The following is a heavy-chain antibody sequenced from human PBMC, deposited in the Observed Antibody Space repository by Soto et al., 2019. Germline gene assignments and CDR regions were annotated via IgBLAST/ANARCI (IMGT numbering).Heavy chain of an antibody. J-gene: IGHJ5*02. CDR1: AGPRNSLR. Sequence: AAAAGPRNSLRVSGVRKALWKGLDLVANIKPDGSGKYYEDSVKGRFTIFRDNAKNSLYLQMNSLRVEDTAVYYCARVSFPYYHNRTGYGEASDPWGHG. V-gene: IGHV3-7*03. D-gene: IGHD3-9*01. CDR2: IKPDGSGK. CDR3: ARVSFPYYHNRTGYGEASDP.